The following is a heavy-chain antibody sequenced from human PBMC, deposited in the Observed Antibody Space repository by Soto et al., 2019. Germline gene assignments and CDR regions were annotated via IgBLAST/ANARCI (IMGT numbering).Heavy chain of an antibody. D-gene: IGHD2-15*01. V-gene: IGHV4-30-4*01. CDR1: GGSISSGDYY. CDR3: ARVEGYCSGGSCYPWDAFDI. Sequence: QVQLQESGPGLVKPSQTLSLTCTVSGGSISSGDYYWSWIRQPPGKGLEWIGYIYYSGSTYYNPSIKSRVTISVDTSKNQFSLKLSSVTAADTAVYYCARVEGYCSGGSCYPWDAFDIWGQGTMVTVSS. CDR2: IYYSGST. J-gene: IGHJ3*02.